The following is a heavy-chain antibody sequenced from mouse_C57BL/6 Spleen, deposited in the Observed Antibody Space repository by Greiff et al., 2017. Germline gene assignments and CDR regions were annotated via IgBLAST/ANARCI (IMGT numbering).Heavy chain of an antibody. V-gene: IGHV1-72*01. CDR1: GYTFTSYW. J-gene: IGHJ1*03. Sequence: VQLQQPGAELVKPGASVKLSCKASGYTFTSYWMHWVKQRPGRGLEWIGRIDPNSGGTTYNEKFKSKATLTVDQPSSTAYMELSSLTSEDSAVYYCERSEDYGSSYGYFDVWGTGTTVTVSS. D-gene: IGHD1-1*01. CDR2: IDPNSGGT. CDR3: ERSEDYGSSYGYFDV.